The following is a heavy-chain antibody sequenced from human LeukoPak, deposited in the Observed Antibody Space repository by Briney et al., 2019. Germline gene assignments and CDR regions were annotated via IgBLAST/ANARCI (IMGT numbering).Heavy chain of an antibody. Sequence: GGSLRLSCAASGFTFSSYAMSWVRQAPGKGLEWVSAISGSGGSTYYADSVKGRFTISRDNSKSTLYLQMNSLRAEDTAVYYCARGVLRFLERLDYYYYMDVWGKGTTVTVSS. CDR1: GFTFSSYA. CDR3: ARGVLRFLERLDYYYYMDV. V-gene: IGHV3-23*01. D-gene: IGHD3-3*01. J-gene: IGHJ6*03. CDR2: ISGSGGST.